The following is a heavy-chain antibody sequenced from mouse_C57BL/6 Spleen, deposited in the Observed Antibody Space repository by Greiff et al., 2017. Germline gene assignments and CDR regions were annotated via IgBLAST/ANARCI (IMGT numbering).Heavy chain of an antibody. CDR2: IDPSDSET. J-gene: IGHJ3*01. Sequence: QVQLQQPGAELVRPGSSVKLSCKASGYTFTSYWMHWVKQRPIQGLEWIGNIDPSDSETHYNQKFKDKATLTVDTSSSTAYMQLSSLTSEDSAVYYCATYYCSGHEFAYWGQGTLGTVSA. D-gene: IGHD1-1*01. CDR1: GYTFTSYW. V-gene: IGHV1-52*01. CDR3: ATYYCSGHEFAY.